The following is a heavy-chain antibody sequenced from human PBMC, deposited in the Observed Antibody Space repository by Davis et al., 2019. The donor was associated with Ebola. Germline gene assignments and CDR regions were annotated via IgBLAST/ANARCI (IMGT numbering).Heavy chain of an antibody. J-gene: IGHJ4*02. V-gene: IGHV1-18*01. CDR2: ISAYNGKT. Sequence: ASVKVSCKTFGYTFTSYGITWVRQAPGQGLEWMGWISAYNGKTSYAQNFQDRVTMTTDTSTTTAYMELRSLTSDDTAVYFCARDSSGVVGANDFDYWGQGTLVTVSS. CDR3: ARDSSGVVGANDFDY. D-gene: IGHD1-26*01. CDR1: GYTFTSYG.